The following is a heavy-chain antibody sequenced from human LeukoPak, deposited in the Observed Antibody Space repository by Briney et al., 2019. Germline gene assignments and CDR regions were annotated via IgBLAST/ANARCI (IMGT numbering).Heavy chain of an antibody. CDR1: GGTFSSYA. D-gene: IGHD2/OR15-2a*01. V-gene: IGHV1-69*01. CDR2: IIPIFGTA. Sequence: ASVKVSCKASGGTFSSYAISWVRQAPGQGLEWMGGIIPIFGTANYAQKFQGRVTITADESTSTAYMELSSLRSEDTAVYYCARRERTNLDQNFCDPRGQGTLVTASS. CDR3: ARRERTNLDQNFCDP. J-gene: IGHJ5*02.